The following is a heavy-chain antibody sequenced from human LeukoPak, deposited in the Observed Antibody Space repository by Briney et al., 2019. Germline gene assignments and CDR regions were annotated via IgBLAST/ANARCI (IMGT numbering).Heavy chain of an antibody. Sequence: PGGSLRLSCAASGFTFSSYAMSWVRQAPGKGLEWVSAISGSGGSTYYADSVKGRFTISRDNSKNTLYLQMNSLRDEDTAVYYCAKDWEVRGVISYWGQGTLVTVSS. J-gene: IGHJ4*02. CDR2: ISGSGGST. D-gene: IGHD3-10*01. CDR1: GFTFSSYA. V-gene: IGHV3-23*01. CDR3: AKDWEVRGVISY.